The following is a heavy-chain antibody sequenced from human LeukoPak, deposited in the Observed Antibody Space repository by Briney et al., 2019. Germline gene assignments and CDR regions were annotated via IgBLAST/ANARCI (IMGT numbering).Heavy chain of an antibody. D-gene: IGHD2-2*01. J-gene: IGHJ4*02. CDR1: GASINSYY. CDR3: ARALVGCSSTSCHEVYFDY. Sequence: SETLSLTCIVSGASINSYYWSWIRQPPGKGLEWIGYIYYSGSTNYNPSLKSRVTISVDTSKNQFSLKLSSVTAADTAVYYCARALVGCSSTSCHEVYFDYWGQGTLVTVSS. CDR2: IYYSGST. V-gene: IGHV4-59*01.